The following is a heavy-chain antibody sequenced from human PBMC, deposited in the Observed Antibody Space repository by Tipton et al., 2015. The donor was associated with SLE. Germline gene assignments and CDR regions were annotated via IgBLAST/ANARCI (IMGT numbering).Heavy chain of an antibody. Sequence: QLVQSGAEVKKPGSSVKVSCKASGGTFSSYAISWVRQAPGQGLEWMGGIIPIFGTANYAQKFQGRVTITADESTSTAYMELSGLRAEDTAVYYGARPSGSPPRVGMDVWGQGTTVTVSS. J-gene: IGHJ6*02. CDR1: GGTFSSYA. CDR3: ARPSGSPPRVGMDV. V-gene: IGHV1-69*01. CDR2: IIPIFGTA. D-gene: IGHD1-26*01.